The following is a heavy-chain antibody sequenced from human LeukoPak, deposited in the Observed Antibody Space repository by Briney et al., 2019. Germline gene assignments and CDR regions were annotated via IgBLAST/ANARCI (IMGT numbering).Heavy chain of an antibody. J-gene: IGHJ4*02. Sequence: GGSLGLSCAASGFTFSSYWMSWVRQAPGKGLEWVANIKQDGSEEYYVDSVKGRFTISRDNAKNSMYLQMNSLRAEDTAVYYCARGLGSRSGAGDYWGQGTLVTVSS. CDR1: GFTFSSYW. CDR3: ARGLGSRSGAGDY. CDR2: IKQDGSEE. D-gene: IGHD6-6*01. V-gene: IGHV3-7*01.